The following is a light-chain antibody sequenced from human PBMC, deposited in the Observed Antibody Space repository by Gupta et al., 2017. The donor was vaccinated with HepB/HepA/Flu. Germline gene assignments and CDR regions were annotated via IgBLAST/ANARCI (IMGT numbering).Light chain of an antibody. CDR2: DVS. J-gene: IGLJ2*01. CDR3: SSYTSSSTV. Sequence: QPALTQPASGSQSPGQSIPSSCTGTSSDVGGYSYVYWYHQHPGKAPKLMIYDVSNRPSGVSNRFSGSKSGNTASLTISGLQAEDEADYYCSSYTSSSTVFGGGTKLTVL. V-gene: IGLV2-14*01. CDR1: SSDVGGYSY.